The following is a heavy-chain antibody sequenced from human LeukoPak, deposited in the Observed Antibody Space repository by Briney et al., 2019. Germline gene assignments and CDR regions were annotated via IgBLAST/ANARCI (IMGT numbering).Heavy chain of an antibody. CDR3: ARTTVTAGRTNWFDP. CDR1: GFTFSSYA. CDR2: INQDGSDQ. J-gene: IGHJ5*02. Sequence: GGSLRLSCAASGFTFSSYAMHWVRQAPGKGLEWVANINQDGSDQYYVDSVKGRFTISRDNAKNSLYLQMNSLRAEDTAVYYCARTTVTAGRTNWFDPWGQGTLVIVPS. V-gene: IGHV3-7*01. D-gene: IGHD4-17*01.